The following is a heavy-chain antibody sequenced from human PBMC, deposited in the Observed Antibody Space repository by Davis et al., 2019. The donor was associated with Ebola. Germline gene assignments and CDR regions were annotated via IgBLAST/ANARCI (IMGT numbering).Heavy chain of an antibody. CDR2: MNPNSGNT. D-gene: IGHD3-10*01. CDR3: ARDLGEIVLRGWFDP. V-gene: IGHV1-8*01. Sequence: ASVQVSCNASGYTFTSYDINWVRQATGQGLEWMGWMNPNSGNTGYAQKFQGRVTITADKSTSTAYMELSSLRSEDTAVYYCARDLGEIVLRGWFDPWGQGTLVTVPS. CDR1: GYTFTSYD. J-gene: IGHJ5*02.